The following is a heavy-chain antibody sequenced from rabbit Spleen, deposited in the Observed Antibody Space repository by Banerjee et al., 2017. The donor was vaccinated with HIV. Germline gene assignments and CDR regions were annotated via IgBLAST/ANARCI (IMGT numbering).Heavy chain of an antibody. V-gene: IGHV1S45*01. Sequence: QEQLTETGGGLVQPGGSLTLSCKASGIDFTNYYISWVRQAPGKGLEWIACINVATGKPVYATWAKGRFTISRTSSTTVTLRMTSLTAADTATYFCARDLVGVIGWNFNLWGQGTLVTVS. CDR2: INVATGKP. CDR3: ARDLVGVIGWNFNL. J-gene: IGHJ4*01. CDR1: GIDFTNYY. D-gene: IGHD1-1*01.